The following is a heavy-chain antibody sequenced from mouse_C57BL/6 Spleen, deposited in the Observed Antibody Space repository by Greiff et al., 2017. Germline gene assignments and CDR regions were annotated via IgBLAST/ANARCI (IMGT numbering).Heavy chain of an antibody. J-gene: IGHJ4*01. V-gene: IGHV3-1*01. Sequence: VQLQQSGPGMVKPSQSLSLTCTVTGYSITSGYDWHWIRHFPGNKLEWMGYISYSGSTNYNPSLKSRISITHDTSKNHFFLKLNSVTTEDTATYYCARYSNYYAMDYWGQGTSVTVSS. D-gene: IGHD2-5*01. CDR2: ISYSGST. CDR3: ARYSNYYAMDY. CDR1: GYSITSGYD.